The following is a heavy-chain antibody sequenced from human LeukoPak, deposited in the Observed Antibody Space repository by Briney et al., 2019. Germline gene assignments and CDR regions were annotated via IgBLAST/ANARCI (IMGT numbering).Heavy chain of an antibody. CDR1: GHSISSYY. D-gene: IGHD5-18*01. J-gene: IGHJ2*01. Sequence: KSSETLSLTCTVSGHSISSYYWTWIRQPAGKGLEWIGRISTSGRTNFNPSLKSRVTISIDTSKNQFSLKLSSVTAADTAVYYCARDVGGYRYGYRPTELYWYFDLWGRGTLVTVSS. CDR3: ARDVGGYRYGYRPTELYWYFDL. V-gene: IGHV4-4*07. CDR2: ISTSGRT.